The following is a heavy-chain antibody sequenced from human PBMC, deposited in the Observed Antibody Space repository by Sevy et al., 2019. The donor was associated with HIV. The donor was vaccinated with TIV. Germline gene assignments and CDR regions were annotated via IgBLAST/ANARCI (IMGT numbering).Heavy chain of an antibody. CDR1: GLEFTIAW. V-gene: IGHV3-15*07. Sequence: GESLKISCAASGLEFTIAWMNWVRQAPGKGLEWVGRIKSKTDGETKDYAAPVKGRFTISRDDSGNMLYLDMNSLRTEDTAVYYCSANNFDYWGQGTLVTVSS. CDR3: SANNFDY. CDR2: IKSKTDGETK. J-gene: IGHJ4*02.